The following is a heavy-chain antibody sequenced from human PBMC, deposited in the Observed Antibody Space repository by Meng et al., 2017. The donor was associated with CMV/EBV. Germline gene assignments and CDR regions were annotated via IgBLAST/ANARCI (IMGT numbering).Heavy chain of an antibody. J-gene: IGHJ4*02. CDR1: GFTFSSYS. D-gene: IGHD3-22*01. CDR3: ASWIDDSSGHFDY. V-gene: IGHV3-48*04. Sequence: GESLKISCAASGFTFSSYSMNWVRQAPGKGLEWVSYISSSSSTIYYADSVKGRFTISRDNAKNSLYLQMNSLRAEDTAVYYCASWIDDSSGHFDYWGQGTLVTV. CDR2: ISSSSSTI.